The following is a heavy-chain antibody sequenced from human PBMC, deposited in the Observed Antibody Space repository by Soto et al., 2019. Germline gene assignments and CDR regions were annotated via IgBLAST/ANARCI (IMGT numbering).Heavy chain of an antibody. V-gene: IGHV5-51*01. Sequence: GESLKISCKGSGYSFTSYWIGCVRQMPGKGLEWMGIIYPGDSDTRYSPSFQGQVTISADKTISTAYLQWSSLKASDTAMYYCARHETNHAFDIWGQGTMVTVSS. D-gene: IGHD2-8*01. CDR2: IYPGDSDT. CDR1: GYSFTSYW. J-gene: IGHJ3*02. CDR3: ARHETNHAFDI.